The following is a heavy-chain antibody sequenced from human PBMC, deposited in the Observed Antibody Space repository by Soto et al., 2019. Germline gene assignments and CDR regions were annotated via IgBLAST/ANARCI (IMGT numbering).Heavy chain of an antibody. CDR3: ARLPSGPAAPQLFYGMDV. CDR1: GGSFSGYY. CDR2: INHSGST. Sequence: LSLTCAVYGGSFSGYYWSWIRQPPGKGLEWIGEINHSGSTNYNPSLKSRVTISVDTSKNQFSLKLSSVTAADTAVYYCARLPSGPAAPQLFYGMDVWGQGTTVTVSS. V-gene: IGHV4-34*01. J-gene: IGHJ6*02. D-gene: IGHD2-2*01.